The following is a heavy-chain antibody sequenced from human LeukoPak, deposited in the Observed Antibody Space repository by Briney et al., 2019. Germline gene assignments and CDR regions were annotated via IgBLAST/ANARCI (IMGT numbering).Heavy chain of an antibody. J-gene: IGHJ4*02. V-gene: IGHV3-74*01. CDR3: ARVRVGAYDFEY. CDR1: GFTLGSYW. D-gene: IGHD3-10*01. CDR2: INPDGGTT. Sequence: GGSLRLSCAASGFTLGSYWMHWVRQVPGKGLVWVSRINPDGGTTTYADSVKGRFTISRDNAKNTLYLQMNSLRAEDTAVYYCARVRVGAYDFEYWGQGTLVTVSS.